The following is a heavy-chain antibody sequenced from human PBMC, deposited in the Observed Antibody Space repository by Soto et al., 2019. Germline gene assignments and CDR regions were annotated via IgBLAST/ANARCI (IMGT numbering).Heavy chain of an antibody. D-gene: IGHD3-22*01. V-gene: IGHV2-70*11. J-gene: IGHJ4*02. CDR1: GFSLSTGGMC. CDR2: IDWDDER. CDR3: ARLNYYDSRAFDY. Sequence: SGPTLVNPTQTLTLTCSFSGFSLSTGGMCVAWIRQPPGKALEWLARIDWDDERYYNTSLRTRLTISTDTSKNQVVLTMTNLDPVDTATYYCARLNYYDSRAFDYWGQGTLVTVSS.